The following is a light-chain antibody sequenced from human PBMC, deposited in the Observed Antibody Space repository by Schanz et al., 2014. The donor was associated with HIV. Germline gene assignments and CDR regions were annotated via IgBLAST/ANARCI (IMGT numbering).Light chain of an antibody. CDR2: GAS. Sequence: IVLTQSPGTLSLSPGERATLSCRASQSVSSIYLAWYQHKPGQAPRLLMYGASNRATGIPDRFSGSESGTEFTLTISSLQSEDFAVYYCQQYNNWPRTFGQGTKVEIK. V-gene: IGKV3D-15*01. J-gene: IGKJ1*01. CDR1: QSVSSIY. CDR3: QQYNNWPRT.